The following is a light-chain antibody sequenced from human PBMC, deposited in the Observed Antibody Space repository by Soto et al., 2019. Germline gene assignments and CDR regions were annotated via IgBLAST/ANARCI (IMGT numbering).Light chain of an antibody. J-gene: IGLJ2*01. V-gene: IGLV3-21*02. Sequence: SYELTQPPSVSVAPGQTAKITCAGDNIDTKSMHWYQQRPGQAPVLVVHDDTDRAAGIPERFSGSKSGGTATLTISRVEAGDEADYYCQVWDIITYHVVFGGGTTLTVL. CDR1: NIDTKS. CDR3: QVWDIITYHVV. CDR2: DDT.